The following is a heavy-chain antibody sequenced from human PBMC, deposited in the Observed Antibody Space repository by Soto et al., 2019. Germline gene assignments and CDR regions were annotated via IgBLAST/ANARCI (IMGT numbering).Heavy chain of an antibody. CDR2: DGAGGTI. CDR3: ANEGPYGDHDL. D-gene: IGHD4-17*01. Sequence: EVQLVESGGGLVQPGGSLNVSCVVSGFNLSTYTMNWVRQAPGKGLEWVSHDGAGGTILYADSVKGRFTVSRDNAKNSLYLKMNILRDVDTAVYDCANEGPYGDHDLCGKGTLFAVAS. CDR1: GFNLSTYT. J-gene: IGHJ5*02. V-gene: IGHV3-48*02.